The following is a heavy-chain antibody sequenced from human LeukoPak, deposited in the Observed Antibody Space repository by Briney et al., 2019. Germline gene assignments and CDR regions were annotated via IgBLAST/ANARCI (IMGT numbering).Heavy chain of an antibody. CDR2: IKQDGSEK. J-gene: IGHJ5*02. Sequence: GGSLRLSCVASGFTFGNYWMSWVRQAPGKGLEWVANIKQDGSEKYYVESVKGRFTISRDNAKNSLFLQMNSLKVEDTAVYYCARDSLERPQGSSWFDPWGQGTLATVSS. V-gene: IGHV3-7*03. D-gene: IGHD1-1*01. CDR1: GFTFGNYW. CDR3: ARDSLERPQGSSWFDP.